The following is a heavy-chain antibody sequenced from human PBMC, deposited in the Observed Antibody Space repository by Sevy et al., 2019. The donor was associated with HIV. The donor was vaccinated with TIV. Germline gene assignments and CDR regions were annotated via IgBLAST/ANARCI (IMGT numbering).Heavy chain of an antibody. J-gene: IGHJ6*02. D-gene: IGHD6-6*01. CDR2: INHSGST. V-gene: IGHV4-34*01. CDR1: GGSFSGYY. Sequence: SETLSLTCAVYGGSFSGYYWSWIRQPPGKGLEWIGEINHSGSTNYNPSLKSRVTISVDTSKNQFSLKLSSVTAADTAVYYSARRRHLKQYYYYYGMDVWGQGTTVTVSS. CDR3: ARRRHLKQYYYYYGMDV.